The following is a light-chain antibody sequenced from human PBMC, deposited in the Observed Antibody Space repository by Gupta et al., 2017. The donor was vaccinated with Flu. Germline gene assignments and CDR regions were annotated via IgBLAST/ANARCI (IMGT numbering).Light chain of an antibody. CDR2: AAS. CDR1: QSVSSNY. V-gene: IGKV3-20*01. CDR3: QQDGSSPVT. J-gene: IGKJ2*01. Sequence: DIVLTQSPGTLSLSPGEGVTLSCRASQSVSSNYLAWHQQKPGQAPRPLIYAASSRATGIPDRFSGSGSGTDFTLTISRLEPEDFAVYYCQQDGSSPVTFGQGTRLEIK.